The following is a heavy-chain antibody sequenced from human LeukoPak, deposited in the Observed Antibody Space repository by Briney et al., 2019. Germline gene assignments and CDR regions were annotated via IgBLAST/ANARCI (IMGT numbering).Heavy chain of an antibody. CDR2: IYYSGST. V-gene: IGHV4-38-2*01. J-gene: IGHJ6*03. CDR3: ASVEWLGYYYMDV. D-gene: IGHD3-3*01. CDR1: GFIVSQNY. Sequence: GSLRLSCAASGFIVSQNYMSWIRQPPGKGLEWIGSIYYSGSTYYNPSLKSRVTISVDTSKNQFSLKLSSVTAADTAVYYCASVEWLGYYYMDVWGKGTTVTVSS.